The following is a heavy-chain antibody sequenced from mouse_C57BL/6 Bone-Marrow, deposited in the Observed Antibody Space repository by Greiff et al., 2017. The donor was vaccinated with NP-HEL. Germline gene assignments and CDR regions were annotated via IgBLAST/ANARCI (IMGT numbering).Heavy chain of an antibody. CDR1: GFTFSDYG. Sequence: EVKLMESGGGLVKPGGSLNLSCAASGFTFSDYGMHWVRQAPEKGLEWVAYISSGSSTIYYADKVKGRFTISRDNAKNTLFLQMTSLRSEDTAMYYCARPDGYDRAWFAYWGQGTLVTVSA. CDR3: ARPDGYDRAWFAY. CDR2: ISSGSSTI. V-gene: IGHV5-17*01. J-gene: IGHJ3*01. D-gene: IGHD2-2*01.